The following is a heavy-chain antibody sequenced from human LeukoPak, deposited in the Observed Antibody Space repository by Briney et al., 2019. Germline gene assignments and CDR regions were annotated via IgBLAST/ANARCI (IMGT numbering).Heavy chain of an antibody. CDR3: ASPGYCSSTSCHDY. CDR2: INHSGST. Sequence: PSETLSLTCAVYGGSFSGYYWSWIRQPPGKGLEWIGEINHSGSTNYNPSLKSRVTISVDTSKNQFSPKLSSVTAADTAVYYCASPGYCSSTSCHDYWGQGTLVTVSS. D-gene: IGHD2-2*01. V-gene: IGHV4-34*01. J-gene: IGHJ4*02. CDR1: GGSFSGYY.